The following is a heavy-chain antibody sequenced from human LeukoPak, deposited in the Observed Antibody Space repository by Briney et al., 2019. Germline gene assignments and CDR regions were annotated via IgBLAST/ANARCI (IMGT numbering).Heavy chain of an antibody. CDR3: ARDRITVAATETSFDY. J-gene: IGHJ4*02. V-gene: IGHV3-21*01. D-gene: IGHD6-19*01. Sequence: GGSLRLSCAASGFTFSSYAMHWVRQAPGKGLEWVSSISGSSSYIYYADSVKGRFTISRGNAKNSLYLQMNSLRAEDTAVHYCARDRITVAATETSFDYWGQGTLVTVSS. CDR1: GFTFSSYA. CDR2: ISGSSSYI.